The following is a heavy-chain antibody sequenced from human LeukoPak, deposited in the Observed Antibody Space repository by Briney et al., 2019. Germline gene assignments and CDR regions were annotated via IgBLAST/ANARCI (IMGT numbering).Heavy chain of an antibody. CDR2: INHSGST. D-gene: IGHD3-9*01. V-gene: IGHV4-34*01. CDR3: ARDLDYDILTGLDY. J-gene: IGHJ4*02. Sequence: SETLSLTCAVYGGSFSGYYWSWIRQPPGKGLEWIGEINHSGSTNYNPSLKSRVTISVDTSKNQFSPKVSSVTAADTAVYYCARDLDYDILTGLDYWGQGTLVTVSS. CDR1: GGSFSGYY.